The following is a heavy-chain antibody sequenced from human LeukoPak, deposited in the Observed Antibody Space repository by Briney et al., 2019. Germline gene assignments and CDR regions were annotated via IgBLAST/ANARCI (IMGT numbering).Heavy chain of an antibody. CDR2: IKSKVNGEIT. V-gene: IGHV3-15*01. J-gene: IGHJ4*02. Sequence: GGSLRLSCAASGFIFSNAWMTWVRQAPGKGLEWVGRIKSKVNGEITDYGAPVKGRFTISRDDSKHMVYLQMNSLKSGDTAMYYCTKDLPFTRGGVIVYWGQGTLVTVSS. CDR1: GFIFSNAW. D-gene: IGHD3-16*01. CDR3: TKDLPFTRGGVIVY.